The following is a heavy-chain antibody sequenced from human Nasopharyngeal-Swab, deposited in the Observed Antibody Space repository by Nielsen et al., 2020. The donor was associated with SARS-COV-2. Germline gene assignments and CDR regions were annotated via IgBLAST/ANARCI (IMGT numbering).Heavy chain of an antibody. CDR3: TTAPWGSRRDSLFDY. D-gene: IGHD4-17*01. CDR2: IKQDGSEK. V-gene: IGHV3-7*01. Sequence: VRQAPGKGLEWVANIKQDGSEKYYVDSVKGRFTISRDNAKNSLYLQMNSLRAEDTAVYYCTTAPWGSRRDSLFDYWGQGTLVTVSS. J-gene: IGHJ4*02.